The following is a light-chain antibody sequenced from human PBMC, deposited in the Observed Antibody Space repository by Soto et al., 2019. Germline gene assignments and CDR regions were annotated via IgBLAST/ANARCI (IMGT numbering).Light chain of an antibody. CDR3: QSYGGSLSGLFV. CDR1: SSNIGAGYD. J-gene: IGLJ1*01. V-gene: IGLV1-40*01. CDR2: DNT. Sequence: QSVLTQPPSVSGAPGQRVTISCTGSSSNIGAGYDVHWYQQFPGIAPKLLIYDNTNRPSGVPDRFSGSKSGTSASLAITGLQAEDEADYYCQSYGGSLSGLFVFGTGTKVTVL.